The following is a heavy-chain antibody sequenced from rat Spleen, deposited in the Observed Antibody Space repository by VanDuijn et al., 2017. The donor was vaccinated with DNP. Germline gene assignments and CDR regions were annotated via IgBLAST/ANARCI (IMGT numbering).Heavy chain of an antibody. D-gene: IGHD1-2*01. J-gene: IGHJ2*01. CDR2: INTDGGST. CDR1: GFTFSNYG. V-gene: IGHV5S13*01. CDR3: ASWAPIAPLSTSNY. Sequence: EVQLVESGGGLVQPGRSLKLSCTASGFTFSNYGMAWVRQAPTKGLEWVASINTDGGSTYYPDSVKGRFTISRDNAENTVYLQMSSLRSEDTATYYCASWAPIAPLSTSNYWGQGVMVTVSS.